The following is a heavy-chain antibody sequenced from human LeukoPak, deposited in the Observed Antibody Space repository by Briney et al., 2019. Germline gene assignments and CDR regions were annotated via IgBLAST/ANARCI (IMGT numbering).Heavy chain of an antibody. CDR2: ISSSGYTI. V-gene: IGHV3-11*04. J-gene: IGHJ4*02. Sequence: GGSLRLSCAASGFTFSDYYMTWIRQAPAKGLEWLSFISSSGYTIYYADSLKGRFTISRDNARNSLYLQMSSLRAEDTAVYYCARDIAGRELLDYWGQGTLVTVSS. D-gene: IGHD1-7*01. CDR3: ARDIAGRELLDY. CDR1: GFTFSDYY.